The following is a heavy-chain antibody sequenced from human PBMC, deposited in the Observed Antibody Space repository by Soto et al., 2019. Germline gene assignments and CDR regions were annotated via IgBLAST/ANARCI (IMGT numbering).Heavy chain of an antibody. J-gene: IGHJ4*02. Sequence: QVQLVESGGGVVRPGKSLTVSCTGSGFVFGGYGIHWVRQTPGKGLEWLAMTSYDGSNKYFADSVKGRFTISRDNSKNTVSLQMDNLRLGDTAVYYCARGGDVFDYWGRGTLVTVSS. D-gene: IGHD3-16*01. CDR3: ARGGDVFDY. CDR1: GFVFGGYG. V-gene: IGHV3-30*03. CDR2: TSYDGSNK.